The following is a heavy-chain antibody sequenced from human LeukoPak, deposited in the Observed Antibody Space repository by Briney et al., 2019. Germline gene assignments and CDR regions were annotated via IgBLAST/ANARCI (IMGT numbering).Heavy chain of an antibody. CDR3: ARALDYYDSSGYSFFDY. Sequence: SETLSLTCTVSGGSISSGDYYWSWIRQPPGKGLEWIGYIYYSGSTYYNPSLKSRVTISVDTSKNQSSLKLSSVTAADTAVYYCARALDYYDSSGYSFFDYWGQGTLVTASS. J-gene: IGHJ4*02. D-gene: IGHD3-22*01. CDR1: GGSISSGDYY. V-gene: IGHV4-30-4*01. CDR2: IYYSGST.